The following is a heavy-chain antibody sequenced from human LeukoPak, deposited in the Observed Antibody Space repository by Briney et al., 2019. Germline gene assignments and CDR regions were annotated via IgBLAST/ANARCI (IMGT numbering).Heavy chain of an antibody. CDR1: GYTFTSYD. CDR2: MKPNSGNT. Sequence: SVKVSSKASGYTFTSYDINWVRQATGQGLEWMVWMKPNSGNTGYAQKFQGRVTMTRNPPISTAYMELSSLRSEDTAVYYCARAMATVRGVIGPYYFDYWGQGTLVTVSS. V-gene: IGHV1-8*01. D-gene: IGHD3-10*01. CDR3: ARAMATVRGVIGPYYFDY. J-gene: IGHJ4*02.